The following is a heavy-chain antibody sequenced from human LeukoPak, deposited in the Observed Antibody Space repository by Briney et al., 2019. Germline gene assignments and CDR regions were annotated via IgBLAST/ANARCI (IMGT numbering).Heavy chain of an antibody. V-gene: IGHV3-21*01. D-gene: IGHD3-10*01. CDR3: ARGGPDSGSYSTGFDY. CDR2: ISSSSSYI. J-gene: IGHJ4*02. CDR1: GFTFSSYS. Sequence: GGSLRLSCAASGFTFSSYSMNWVRQAPGKGLEWVSSISSSSSYIYYADSVKGRFTISRDNSKNTLYLQMNSLRAEDTAVYYCARGGPDSGSYSTGFDYWGQGTLVTVSS.